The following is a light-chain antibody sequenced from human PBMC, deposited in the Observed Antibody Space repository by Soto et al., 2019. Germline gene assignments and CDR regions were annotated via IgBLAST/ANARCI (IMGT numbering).Light chain of an antibody. CDR3: QQYNSYSPWT. J-gene: IGKJ1*01. Sequence: IQLTQSPSTLSASVGARVALTCRASQSISRWLAWYQQKPGKAPKLLIYDASTLESGVPSRFSGRGSGTEFTLTISSLQPDDFATYYCQQYNSYSPWTFGQGTKVDIK. V-gene: IGKV1-5*01. CDR1: QSISRW. CDR2: DAS.